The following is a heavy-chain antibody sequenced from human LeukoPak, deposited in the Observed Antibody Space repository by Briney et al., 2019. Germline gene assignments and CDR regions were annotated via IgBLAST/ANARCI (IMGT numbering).Heavy chain of an antibody. CDR3: ATELSSGWYPYYFDF. V-gene: IGHV3-23*01. Sequence: GGSLRLSCAAAGFTFSNYAMNWVRQAPGKGLEWVSAISGSGAATFNADSVKGRFTISRDNSKNTLYLQMNSLRAEDTAVYYCATELSSGWYPYYFDFCGRGTLVTVSS. J-gene: IGHJ4*02. CDR1: GFTFSNYA. D-gene: IGHD6-19*01. CDR2: ISGSGAAT.